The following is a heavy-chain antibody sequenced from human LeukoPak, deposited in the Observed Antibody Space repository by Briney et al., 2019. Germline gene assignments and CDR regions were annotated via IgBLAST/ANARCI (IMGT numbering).Heavy chain of an antibody. CDR3: AKNKGWELPAELDS. V-gene: IGHV3-7*01. CDR1: GFIFKNSW. Sequence: GGSLRLSCAASGFIFKNSWMSWVRQAPGKGLEWVANINQDGDEKYYVDSVRGRFTISRDDAQTSVYLQLSSLRPEDTAVYYCAKNKGWELPAELDSWGQGALVIVSS. CDR2: INQDGDEK. J-gene: IGHJ4*02. D-gene: IGHD2-15*01.